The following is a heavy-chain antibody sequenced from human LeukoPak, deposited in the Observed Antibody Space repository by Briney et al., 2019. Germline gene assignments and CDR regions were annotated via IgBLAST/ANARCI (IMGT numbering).Heavy chain of an antibody. J-gene: IGHJ4*02. V-gene: IGHV1-46*01. CDR2: INPSGGST. D-gene: IGHD1-26*01. CDR1: GYTFTGYY. CDR3: ARASSIVGAYDY. Sequence: ASVKVSCKASGYTFTGYYMHWVRQAPGQGLEWMGIINPSGGSTSYAQKFQGRVTMTRDTSTSTVYMELSSLRSEDTAVYYCARASSIVGAYDYWGQGTLVTVSS.